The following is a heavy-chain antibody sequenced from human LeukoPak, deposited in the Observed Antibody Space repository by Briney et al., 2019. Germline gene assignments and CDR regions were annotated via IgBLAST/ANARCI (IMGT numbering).Heavy chain of an antibody. V-gene: IGHV4-34*01. CDR3: ARGRILSLRYFDY. D-gene: IGHD3-9*01. Sequence: SETLSLTCTVSGGSISSYYWSWIRQPPGKGLEWIGEINHSGSTNYNPSLKSRVTISVDTSKNQFSLKLSSVTAADTAVYYCARGRILSLRYFDYWXXGTLVTVSS. J-gene: IGHJ5*01. CDR1: GGSISSYY. CDR2: INHSGST.